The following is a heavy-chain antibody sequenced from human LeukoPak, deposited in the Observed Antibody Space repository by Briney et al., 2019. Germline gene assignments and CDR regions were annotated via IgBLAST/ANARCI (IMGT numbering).Heavy chain of an antibody. Sequence: PGGSLRLSCAASGFTFSSYWMRWVRQAPGKGQEGGANIKNDGSEEYYVDSVKGRFTISRDNAKNSLFLQMNSLTVEDTAVYYCARAIRGSAVDTGDRWGQGTLVTVSS. CDR1: GFTFSSYW. D-gene: IGHD3-10*01. J-gene: IGHJ4*02. CDR3: ARAIRGSAVDTGDR. CDR2: IKNDGSEE. V-gene: IGHV3-7*03.